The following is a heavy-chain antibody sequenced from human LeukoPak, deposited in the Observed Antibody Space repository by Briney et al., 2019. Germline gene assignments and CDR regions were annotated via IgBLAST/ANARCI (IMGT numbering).Heavy chain of an antibody. V-gene: IGHV3-48*01. D-gene: IGHD4-11*01. CDR1: GFTFSTYS. J-gene: IGHJ4*02. CDR3: AKDRVNSNYVPTDY. Sequence: GGSLRLSCAASGFTFSTYSMNWVRQAPGKGLEWVSYISSSSSTIYYADSVKGRFTISRDNAKNSLYLQMNSLRAEDTAVYYCAKDRVNSNYVPTDYWGQGTLVTVSS. CDR2: ISSSSSTI.